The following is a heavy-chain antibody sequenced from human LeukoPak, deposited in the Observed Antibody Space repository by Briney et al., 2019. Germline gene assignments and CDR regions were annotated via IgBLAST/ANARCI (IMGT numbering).Heavy chain of an antibody. J-gene: IGHJ4*02. CDR1: GFTFSTFW. CDR2: ISNDGSTT. V-gene: IGHV3-74*01. Sequence: PGGSLRLSCAASGFTFSTFWMHWVRQTPGKGLVWVSRISNDGSTTHYADSVKGRFTISRDNSKNSLYLQMNSLRAEDTALYYCVSGSSEMATIIDYWGQGTLVTVSS. D-gene: IGHD5-24*01. CDR3: VSGSSEMATIIDY.